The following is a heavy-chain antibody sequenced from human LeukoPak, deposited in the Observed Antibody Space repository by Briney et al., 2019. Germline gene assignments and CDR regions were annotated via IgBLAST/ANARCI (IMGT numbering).Heavy chain of an antibody. CDR2: ISTSGGST. J-gene: IGHJ4*02. Sequence: GGSLRLSCSAFGFTFSNYAMHGVRQATGEGLEYVSVISTSGGSTYYADSVKGRFIISRDNSKNTVYLQMSSLRAEDTAVYYCVKDAIAARYYFDYWGQGTLVTVSS. D-gene: IGHD6-6*01. CDR1: GFTFSNYA. CDR3: VKDAIAARYYFDY. V-gene: IGHV3-64D*09.